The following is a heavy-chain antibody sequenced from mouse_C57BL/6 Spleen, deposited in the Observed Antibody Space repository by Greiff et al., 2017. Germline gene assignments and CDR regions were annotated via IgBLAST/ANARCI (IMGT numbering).Heavy chain of an antibody. CDR1: GYTFTSYW. Sequence: VQLQQPGAELVKPGASVKMSCKASGYTFTSYWITWVKQRPGQGLEWIGDIYPGSGSTNYNEKFKSKATLTVDTSSSTAYMQLSSLTSKDSAVYYGARSPYSGVSGWYSEVWGTGTRVTVSS. J-gene: IGHJ1*03. CDR2: IYPGSGST. V-gene: IGHV1-55*01. CDR3: ARSPYSGVSGWYSEV. D-gene: IGHD1-1*02.